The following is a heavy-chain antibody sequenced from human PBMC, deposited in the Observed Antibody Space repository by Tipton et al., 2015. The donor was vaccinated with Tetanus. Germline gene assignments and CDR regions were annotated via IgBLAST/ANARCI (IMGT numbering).Heavy chain of an antibody. CDR3: AGGAWRGIAAVGTFPGY. D-gene: IGHD6-13*01. CDR2: VENGGTA. Sequence: TLSLTCTVSGGSISSSSYYWGWIRQAPGKGLEWIGAVENGGTAYYNPSLRSRVTISVDTSNNQFSLKLTSVTAADTAVYYCAGGAWRGIAAVGTFPGYWGQGTLVTVSS. J-gene: IGHJ4*02. V-gene: IGHV4-39*01. CDR1: GGSISSSSYY.